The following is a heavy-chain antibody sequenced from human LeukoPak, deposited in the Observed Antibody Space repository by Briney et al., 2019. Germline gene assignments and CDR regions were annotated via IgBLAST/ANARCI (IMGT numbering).Heavy chain of an antibody. Sequence: GGSLRLSCTVSGFTVSSNSMSWVRQAPGKGLEWVSAISGSGGSTYYADSVKGRFTISRDNSKNTLFLQMNSLRAEDTAVYYCAKRRGLELLYYYYMDVWGKGTTVTVSS. J-gene: IGHJ6*03. CDR3: AKRRGLELLYYYYMDV. CDR1: GFTVSSNS. D-gene: IGHD1-7*01. CDR2: ISGSGGST. V-gene: IGHV3-23*01.